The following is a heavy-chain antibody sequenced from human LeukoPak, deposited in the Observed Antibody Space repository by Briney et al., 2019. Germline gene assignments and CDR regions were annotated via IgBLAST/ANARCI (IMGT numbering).Heavy chain of an antibody. CDR2: INHSGST. CDR1: GGSFSGYY. V-gene: IGHV4-34*01. CDR3: ARSEPYDFWSGTFYYYYYMDV. J-gene: IGHJ6*03. D-gene: IGHD3-3*01. Sequence: PSETLSLTCAVYGGSFSGYYWSWIRQPPGKGLEWIGEINHSGSTNYNPSLKSRVTISVDTSKNQFSLKLSSVTAADTAVYYCARSEPYDFWSGTFYYYYYMDVWGKGTTVTVSS.